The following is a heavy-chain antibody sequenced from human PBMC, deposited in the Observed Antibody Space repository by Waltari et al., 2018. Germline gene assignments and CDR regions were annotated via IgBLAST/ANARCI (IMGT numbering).Heavy chain of an antibody. J-gene: IGHJ4*02. V-gene: IGHV1-2*02. CDR3: ARATYSTSPPSH. D-gene: IGHD6-6*01. Sequence: QVQLVQSGAEVKKPGASVKVSCKAFGYTFTGYYMHWVRQAPGQGLAWMGWFNPSSGGTNSAQKFQGRVTMTRDTSISTAYMELSSLRSDDTAVYYCARATYSTSPPSHWGQGTLVTVSS. CDR2: FNPSSGGT. CDR1: GYTFTGYY.